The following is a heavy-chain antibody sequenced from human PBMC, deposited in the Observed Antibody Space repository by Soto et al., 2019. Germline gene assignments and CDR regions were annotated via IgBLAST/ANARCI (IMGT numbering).Heavy chain of an antibody. CDR2: ISSDGSNK. CDR1: GFTFSSHA. J-gene: IGHJ4*02. D-gene: IGHD1-26*01. CDR3: AGDDEGGSDCDLGY. V-gene: IGHV3-30-3*01. Sequence: QVQLVESGGGVVQPGRSLRLSCAVSGFTFSSHAMHWVRQAPGKGLEWVALISSDGSNKYYADSVKGRFTTSRDNSKTTMYLQMNSLRVEATAVYYCAGDDEGGSDCDLGYWGQGALVTVSS.